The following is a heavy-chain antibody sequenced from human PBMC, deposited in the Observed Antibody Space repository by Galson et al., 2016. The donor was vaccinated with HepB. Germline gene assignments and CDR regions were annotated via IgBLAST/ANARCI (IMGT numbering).Heavy chain of an antibody. CDR3: AKDLLSDYVWGSYRFQD. V-gene: IGHV3-33*06. CDR2: IWFDGSNK. Sequence: SLRLSCAASGFTLTSYGMHWVRQAPGKGLEWVAVIWFDGSNKYYADSVKGRFTISRDNSKNTLYLQMNSLRAEDSAVYYCAKDLLSDYVWGSYRFQDWGQGAPVTVSS. J-gene: IGHJ4*02. D-gene: IGHD3-16*02. CDR1: GFTLTSYG.